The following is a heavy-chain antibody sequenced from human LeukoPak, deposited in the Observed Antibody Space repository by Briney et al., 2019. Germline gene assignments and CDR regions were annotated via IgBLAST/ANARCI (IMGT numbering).Heavy chain of an antibody. D-gene: IGHD2-21*01. CDR3: ARHHYFALAY. CDR1: GDSVSYYNW. V-gene: IGHV4-4*02. CDR2: THHSGGS. J-gene: IGHJ4*02. Sequence: SGTLSLTCAVSGDSVSYYNWWSLVRQPPGKGLEWIGETHHSGGSNYNPSLKSRVIVSVDKSKNQVSLSLTSVTAADTAVYYCARHHYFALAYWGQGTLVTVSS.